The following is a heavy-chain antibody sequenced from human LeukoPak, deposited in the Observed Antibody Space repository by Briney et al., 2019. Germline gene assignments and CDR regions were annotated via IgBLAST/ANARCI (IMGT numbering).Heavy chain of an antibody. CDR2: VKQDGGET. J-gene: IGHJ4*02. Sequence: GGSLRLSCAASGFPFSSYWMAWVRQAPGKGLEWVASVKQDGGETFYVDSVKGRFTISRDNAKNSLYLQMNSLRAEDTAVYYCTREDHSNYNYWGQGTLVTVSS. CDR1: GFPFSSYW. CDR3: TREDHSNYNY. V-gene: IGHV3-7*01. D-gene: IGHD4-11*01.